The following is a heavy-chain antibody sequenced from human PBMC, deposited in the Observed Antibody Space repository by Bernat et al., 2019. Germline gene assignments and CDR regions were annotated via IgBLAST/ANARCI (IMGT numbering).Heavy chain of an antibody. Sequence: QITLRESAPTLVKPTQTLTLTCTFSGFSLSTPAVGVAWIRQPPGKALEWLALISWKDDKHYSPSLQSRLTISWDTSKNQVVLTMTKMDPVDTATCYCAHTSGWTSDYWGQGTLVTVSS. CDR2: ISWKDDK. CDR3: AHTSGWTSDY. V-gene: IGHV2-5*01. CDR1: GFSLSTPAVG. J-gene: IGHJ4*02. D-gene: IGHD6-19*01.